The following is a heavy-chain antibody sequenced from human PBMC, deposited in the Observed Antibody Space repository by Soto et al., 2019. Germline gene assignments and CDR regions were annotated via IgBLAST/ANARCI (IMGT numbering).Heavy chain of an antibody. CDR3: ARHRDCSTTSCFGIFSFDI. CDR1: GDSICSSRYY. D-gene: IGHD2-2*01. J-gene: IGHJ3*02. Sequence: PSETLSLTCIVSGDSICSSRYYWGWIRQPPGKGLEWIGSINYSGSTYNNPSLKSRVTVSVDMSKNQFSLNLSSVTAADTAMYYCARHRDCSTTSCFGIFSFDIWGQGTMVTVS. V-gene: IGHV4-39*01. CDR2: INYSGST.